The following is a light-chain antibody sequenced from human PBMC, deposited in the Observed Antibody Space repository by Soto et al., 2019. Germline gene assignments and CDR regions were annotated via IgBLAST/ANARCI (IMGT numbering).Light chain of an antibody. CDR1: TSNIGSNT. V-gene: IGLV1-44*01. Sequence: QSVLTQPPSASGTAGQRATISCSGSTSNIGSNTVDWYQQLPGTAPKTLIYSNNQTPSGVPDRFSGSKSGTSGSLAISGLLSEDEADYYCAAWDDSLNGYVFGTGTKVTVL. CDR3: AAWDDSLNGYV. J-gene: IGLJ1*01. CDR2: SNN.